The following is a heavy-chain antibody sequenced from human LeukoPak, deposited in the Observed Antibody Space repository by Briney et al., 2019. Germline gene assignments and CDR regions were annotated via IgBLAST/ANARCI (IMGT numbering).Heavy chain of an antibody. V-gene: IGHV1-8*01. Sequence: ASVKVSCKASGYTFNSYDINWVRQATGQGLEWMGWMNPNTGNTGYGERFQGRVTMTRDNSISTAYMELNSLTSEDTAVYYCARYYYDSSVDYYYGMDVWGQGTTVTVSS. D-gene: IGHD3-22*01. J-gene: IGHJ6*02. CDR3: ARYYYDSSVDYYYGMDV. CDR1: GYTFNSYD. CDR2: MNPNTGNT.